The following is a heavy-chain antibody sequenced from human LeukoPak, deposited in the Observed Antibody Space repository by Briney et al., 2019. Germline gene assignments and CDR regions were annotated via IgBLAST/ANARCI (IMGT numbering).Heavy chain of an antibody. J-gene: IGHJ4*02. V-gene: IGHV3-7*01. CDR3: AEGSDYGDSSF. Sequence: GGSLRLSCAASGFTFSSYWMSWVRQAPGRGLEWVANIKQDGSEKYYVDSVKGRFTISRDNAKKSLYLQMNSLRGEDTVIYYCAEGSDYGDSSFWGQGTLVTVSS. D-gene: IGHD4-17*01. CDR2: IKQDGSEK. CDR1: GFTFSSYW.